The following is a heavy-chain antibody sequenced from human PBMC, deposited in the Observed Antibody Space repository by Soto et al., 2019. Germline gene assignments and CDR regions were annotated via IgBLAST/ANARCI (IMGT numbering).Heavy chain of an antibody. J-gene: IGHJ4*02. Sequence: QVQLQESGPGLVKPSQTLSLTCTVSGGSISSGAHYWSWIRQLPGKGLEWIGNIYYSGSNYDNPSLKSRVTISVDTSNNQCSLSLRSVTAADTDIYYCARDRYGVPRGDYFDSWGQGILVTVSS. D-gene: IGHD4-17*01. V-gene: IGHV4-31*03. CDR3: ARDRYGVPRGDYFDS. CDR2: IYYSGSN. CDR1: GGSISSGAHY.